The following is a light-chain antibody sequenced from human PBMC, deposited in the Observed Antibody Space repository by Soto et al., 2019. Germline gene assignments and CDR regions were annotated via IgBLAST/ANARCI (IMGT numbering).Light chain of an antibody. CDR2: EVS. Sequence: TQAASLTGSTGHSLTIPCTRTSIVIAPYYFDSWYQQHSGKAPKLIIYEVSYRPSGISNRFSGSKSGNTASLSISGLQAEDEAYYYCSSYTCSTNDVFGTGTKVTVL. CDR3: SSYTCSTNDV. V-gene: IGLV2-14*01. J-gene: IGLJ1*01. CDR1: SIVIAPYYF.